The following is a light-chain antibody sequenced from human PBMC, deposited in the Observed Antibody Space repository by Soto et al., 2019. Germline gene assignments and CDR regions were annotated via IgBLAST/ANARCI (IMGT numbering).Light chain of an antibody. Sequence: IVLTPSPGTLSLSQGERATLPCRSSQSVNSNYLAWYQQKPGQAPRLLIYAASSRAAGIPVTFSGSGSGTDFSLTISRLEPEDFAVYYCQQYGSSGTFGQGTKVDIK. J-gene: IGKJ1*01. CDR3: QQYGSSGT. CDR1: QSVNSNY. CDR2: AAS. V-gene: IGKV3-20*01.